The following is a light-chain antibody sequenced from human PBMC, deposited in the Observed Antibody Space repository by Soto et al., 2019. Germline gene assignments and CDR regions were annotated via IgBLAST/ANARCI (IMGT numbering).Light chain of an antibody. Sequence: IVLTQSPGTLSLSPGERATLSCRASEFLSSSYLVWYQQKPGQAPRLLIYAAARRDTAIPDRFSGSGSATEYTLSINTWEPEDFALYYCQHQGTFGQGTKLEIK. J-gene: IGKJ2*01. CDR3: QHQGT. CDR1: EFLSSSY. CDR2: AAA. V-gene: IGKV3-20*01.